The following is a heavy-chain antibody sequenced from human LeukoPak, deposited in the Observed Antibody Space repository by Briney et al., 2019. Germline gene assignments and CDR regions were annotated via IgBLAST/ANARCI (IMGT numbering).Heavy chain of an antibody. D-gene: IGHD2-2*02. CDR1: GYTFTGYA. V-gene: IGHV1-3*01. J-gene: IGHJ6*02. CDR2: INAGNGNT. CDR3: AREGSVVPAAILGYYYGMDV. Sequence: ASVKVSCKASGYTFTGYAMHWVRQAPGQRLEWMGWINAGNGNTKYSQKFQGRVTITRDTSASTAYMELSSLRSEDTAVYYCAREGSVVPAAILGYYYGMDVWGQGTTVTVSS.